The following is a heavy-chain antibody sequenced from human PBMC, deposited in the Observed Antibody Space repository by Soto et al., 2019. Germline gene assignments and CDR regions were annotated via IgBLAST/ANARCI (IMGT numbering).Heavy chain of an antibody. V-gene: IGHV1-3*01. CDR3: ARDLSWGPYDY. CDR2: INAGNGNT. J-gene: IGHJ4*02. Sequence: QVQLVQSGAEVKKPGASVKVSYKASGYTFTSYAMHWVRQAPGQRLEWMGWINAGNGNTKYSQKFQGRVTITRDTSASTAYMELSSLRSEDTAVYYCARDLSWGPYDYWGQGTLVTVSS. CDR1: GYTFTSYA. D-gene: IGHD7-27*01.